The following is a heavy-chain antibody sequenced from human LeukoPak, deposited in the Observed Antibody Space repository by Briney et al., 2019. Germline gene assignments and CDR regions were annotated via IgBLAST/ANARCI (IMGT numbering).Heavy chain of an antibody. J-gene: IGHJ1*01. D-gene: IGHD2-2*02. CDR2: ISGSGGST. CDR1: GFTFDDYG. Sequence: GGSLRLSCAASGFTFDDYGMSWVRQAPGKGLEWVSAISGSGGSTYYADSVKGRFTISRDNSKNTLYLQMNSLRAEDTAVYYCAKDLMPDWYQLLYAGEYFQHWGQGTLVTVSS. V-gene: IGHV3-23*01. CDR3: AKDLMPDWYQLLYAGEYFQH.